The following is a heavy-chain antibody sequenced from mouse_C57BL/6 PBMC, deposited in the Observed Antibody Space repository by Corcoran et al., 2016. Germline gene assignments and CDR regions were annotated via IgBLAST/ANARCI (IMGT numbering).Heavy chain of an antibody. Sequence: QVQLQQSGAELARPGASVKLYCKAYGYTFTSYGISWVKQRTGQGLEWIGEIYPRSGNTYYNEKFKGKATLTADKSSSTAYMELRSLTAEDSAVYFCARWITTYYFDYWRVGTPLTVSS. D-gene: IGHD2-4*01. V-gene: IGHV1-81*01. CDR1: GYTFTSYG. CDR2: IYPRSGNT. CDR3: ARWITTYYFDY. J-gene: IGHJ2*01.